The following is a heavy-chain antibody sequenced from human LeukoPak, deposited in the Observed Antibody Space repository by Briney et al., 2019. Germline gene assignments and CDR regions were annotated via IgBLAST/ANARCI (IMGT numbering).Heavy chain of an antibody. V-gene: IGHV4-4*02. CDR3: TRVIAVAGTFFDY. Sequence: SGTLSLTCAVSGASLSSDYWWTWVRQTPGMGLEWIGEIYHSGSTNYNPSLKSRVTISIDRSKSQFSLKLSSVTAADTAVYYCTRVIAVAGTFFDYWGQGTLVTVSS. J-gene: IGHJ4*02. D-gene: IGHD6-19*01. CDR2: IYHSGST. CDR1: GASLSSDYW.